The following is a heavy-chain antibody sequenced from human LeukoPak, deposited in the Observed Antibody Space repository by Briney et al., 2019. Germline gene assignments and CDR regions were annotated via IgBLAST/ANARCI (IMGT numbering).Heavy chain of an antibody. CDR1: GFTLTSYW. Sequence: PGGSLRLSRAASGFTLTSYWMHWVRQAPGKGLVWVSRINSDGTSTAYADSVKGRFTISRDNAKNMLYLQMNSLRVDDAAVYYCVRGAPFDYWGQGTLVAVSS. V-gene: IGHV3-74*01. CDR2: INSDGTST. J-gene: IGHJ4*02. D-gene: IGHD1-26*01. CDR3: VRGAPFDY.